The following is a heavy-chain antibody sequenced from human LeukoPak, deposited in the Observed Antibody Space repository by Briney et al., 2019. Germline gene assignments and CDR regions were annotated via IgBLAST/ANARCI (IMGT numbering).Heavy chain of an antibody. CDR2: IYYSGST. J-gene: IGHJ4*02. D-gene: IGHD2-15*01. Sequence: SETLSLTCTVSGDSIRTYYWSWIRQPPGEGLEWIGSIYYSGSTNYNPSLKGRVTISLGTSKNQSSLKVSSVTAADTAVYYCARALTPGYCSGGACSYFDYWGQETLVTVSS. CDR3: ARALTPGYCSGGACSYFDY. V-gene: IGHV4-59*01. CDR1: GDSIRTYY.